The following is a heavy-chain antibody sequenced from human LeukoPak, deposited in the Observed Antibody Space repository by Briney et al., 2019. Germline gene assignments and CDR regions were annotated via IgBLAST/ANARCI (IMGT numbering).Heavy chain of an antibody. Sequence: GESLKISCKGSGYSFTSYWIGWVRQVPGKGLEGMGIIYPGDSDTRYSPSFQGQVTISADKSISTAYLQWSSLKASDTAMYYCARHRGIAAAGIDYWGQGTLVTVSS. CDR2: IYPGDSDT. CDR1: GYSFTSYW. V-gene: IGHV5-51*01. CDR3: ARHRGIAAAGIDY. D-gene: IGHD6-13*01. J-gene: IGHJ4*02.